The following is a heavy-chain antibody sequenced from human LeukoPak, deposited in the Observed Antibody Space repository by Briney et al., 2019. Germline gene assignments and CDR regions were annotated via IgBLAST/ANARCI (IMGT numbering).Heavy chain of an antibody. CDR3: ARVQAAATFPSFYYGLDV. J-gene: IGHJ6*01. Sequence: GSLRLSCAASGFSFSTSSMSWVRQAPGKGLEWVSAIDSGGRTYYAGSVKSRVTISRDNSKNTLYLQMGRLRVDDAAIYCCARVQAAATFPSFYYGLDVWGRGTTVSVSS. V-gene: IGHV3-23*01. D-gene: IGHD2-15*01. CDR2: IDSGGRT. CDR1: GFSFSTSS.